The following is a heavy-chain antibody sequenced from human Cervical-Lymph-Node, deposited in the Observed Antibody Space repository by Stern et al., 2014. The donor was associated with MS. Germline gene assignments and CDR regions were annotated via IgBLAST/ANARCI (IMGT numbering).Heavy chain of an antibody. Sequence: QVQLVQSGAEVKKPGSSVKVSCKASGGTFSSYAISWVRQAPGQGLEWMGGITLIFGIANYAQKFQGRVTITADKSTSTAYMELSSLRSEDTAVYYCARGHRLQSLPYYYYYGMDVWGQGTTVTVSS. CDR1: GGTFSSYA. V-gene: IGHV1-69*17. CDR2: ITLIFGIA. CDR3: ARGHRLQSLPYYYYYGMDV. J-gene: IGHJ6*02. D-gene: IGHD5-24*01.